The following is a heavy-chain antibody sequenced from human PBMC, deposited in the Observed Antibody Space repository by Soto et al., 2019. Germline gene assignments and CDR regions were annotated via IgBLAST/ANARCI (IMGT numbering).Heavy chain of an antibody. CDR1: GFSFSTYT. CDR3: ARDGYGDNVFDN. Sequence: EVQLVESGGGLVQPGGSLRLSCAASGFSFSTYTMHWVRLAPGTGLEYVSAINSEGDRTYYANSVKGRFIISRDNSKNTLYLQMGSLRADDMALYFCARDGYGDNVFDNWGQGTLVTVSS. CDR2: INSEGDRT. D-gene: IGHD5-18*01. V-gene: IGHV3-64*01. J-gene: IGHJ4*02.